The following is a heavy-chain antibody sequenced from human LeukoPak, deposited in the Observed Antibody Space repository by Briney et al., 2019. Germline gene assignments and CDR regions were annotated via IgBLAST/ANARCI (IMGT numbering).Heavy chain of an antibody. J-gene: IGHJ4*02. Sequence: GGSLRLSCAASGFSFSSYGMHWVRQAPGKGLEWVAVIWYDGSKKYSADSVKGRFTISRDDSENTLFLQMNSLSAADTAFYYCARDFAYYFDYWGQGTLVTVSS. CDR1: GFSFSSYG. CDR3: ARDFAYYFDY. CDR2: IWYDGSKK. V-gene: IGHV3-33*01.